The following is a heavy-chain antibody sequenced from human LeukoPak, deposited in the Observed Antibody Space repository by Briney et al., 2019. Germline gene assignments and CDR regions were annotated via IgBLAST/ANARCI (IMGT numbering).Heavy chain of an antibody. Sequence: ASVKVSCKASGYTFTSYAMHWVRQAPGQRLEWMGWINAGNGNTKYSQKFQGRVTITRDTSASTAYMELSSLRSEDTAVYYCAREDGSGWPDYYYGMDVWGQGTTVTVSS. CDR1: GYTFTSYA. CDR2: INAGNGNT. V-gene: IGHV1-3*01. J-gene: IGHJ6*02. D-gene: IGHD6-19*01. CDR3: AREDGSGWPDYYYGMDV.